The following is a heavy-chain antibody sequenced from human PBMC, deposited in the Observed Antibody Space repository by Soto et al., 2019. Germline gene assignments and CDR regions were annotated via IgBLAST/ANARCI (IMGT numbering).Heavy chain of an antibody. V-gene: IGHV1-69*01. CDR1: GGTFNNYA. J-gene: IGHJ6*02. CDR3: ARGLRTGNYGMDV. CDR2: IIPMFETV. D-gene: IGHD2-15*01. Sequence: QEQLLQSGAEVRKPGSSVKVSCKASGGTFNNYAVSWVRQAPGQGLEWMGGIIPMFETVNYAQRFQGRLTIAADESTSKAYMELTSLTSAETAIYFCARGLRTGNYGMDVWGQGTTVTVSS.